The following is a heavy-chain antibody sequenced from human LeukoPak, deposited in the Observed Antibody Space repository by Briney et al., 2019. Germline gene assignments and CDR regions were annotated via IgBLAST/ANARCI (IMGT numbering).Heavy chain of an antibody. CDR3: ARDQHCSSTSCYGAADY. CDR2: ISAYNGNT. CDR1: GYTFTSYG. Sequence: ASVKVSCKASGYTFTSYGISWVRQAPGQGLEWMGWISAYNGNTNYAQKLQGRVTMTTDTSTSTAYMELRSLRSDDTAVYYCARDQHCSSTSCYGAADYWGQGTLVTISS. J-gene: IGHJ4*02. D-gene: IGHD2-2*01. V-gene: IGHV1-18*01.